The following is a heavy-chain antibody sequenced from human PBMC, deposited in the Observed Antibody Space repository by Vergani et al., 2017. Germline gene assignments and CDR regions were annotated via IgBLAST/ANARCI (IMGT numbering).Heavy chain of an antibody. CDR3: TAPPLYCSSTSCREAGGMDV. CDR2: IRSKAYGGTT. V-gene: IGHV3-49*03. J-gene: IGHJ6*02. CDR1: GFTFGDYA. Sequence: EVQLVESGGGLVQPGGSLRLSCTASGFTFGDYAMSWFRQAPGKGLEWVGFIRSKAYGGTTEYAASVKGRFTISRDDSKSIAYLQMNSLKTEDTAVYYCTAPPLYCSSTSCREAGGMDVWGQGTTVTVSS. D-gene: IGHD2-2*01.